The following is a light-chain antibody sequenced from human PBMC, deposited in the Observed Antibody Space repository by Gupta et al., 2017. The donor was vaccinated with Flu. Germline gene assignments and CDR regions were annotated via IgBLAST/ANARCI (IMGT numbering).Light chain of an antibody. CDR2: DVS. CDR1: SSDVGGYNY. J-gene: IGLJ2*01. Sequence: TSSDVGGYNYLSWYQQLPGRAPKLVIYDVSKRPSGVPDRFSGSKSDNTASLTISGLQAEDEADYYCCSYAGSNTFIFGGGTKLTVL. CDR3: CSYAGSNTFI. V-gene: IGLV2-11*01.